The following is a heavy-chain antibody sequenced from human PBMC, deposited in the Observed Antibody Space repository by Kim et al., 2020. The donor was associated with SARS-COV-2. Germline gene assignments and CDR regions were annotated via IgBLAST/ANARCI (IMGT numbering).Heavy chain of an antibody. CDR1: HGSMSSYY. CDR2: IYYTGST. CDR3: ARVGSIVVMTAPDHWYFDL. V-gene: IGHV4-59*01. J-gene: IGHJ2*01. D-gene: IGHD2-21*02. Sequence: SETLSLTCTVSHGSMSSYYWSWVRQPPGKGLEWLGYIYYTGSTNYNPSLKSRVTISVDTSKNQFSLNLRSVTAADTAVYYCARVGSIVVMTAPDHWYFDLWGRGSLVTVSS.